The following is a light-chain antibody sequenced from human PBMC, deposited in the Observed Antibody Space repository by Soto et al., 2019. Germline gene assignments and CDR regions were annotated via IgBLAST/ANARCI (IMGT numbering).Light chain of an antibody. CDR3: KPYSNWSPYP. CDR1: QSVSSN. CDR2: GAS. V-gene: IGKV3-15*01. Sequence: EVVMTQSPATLSVSPGERATLSCRASQSVSSNLAWYQQKFGQAPRLLIYGASTRATGIPAGFSGSGSGTEFTLSISSLQSEAAAVSYCKPYSNWSPYPFGQGTKL. J-gene: IGKJ2*01.